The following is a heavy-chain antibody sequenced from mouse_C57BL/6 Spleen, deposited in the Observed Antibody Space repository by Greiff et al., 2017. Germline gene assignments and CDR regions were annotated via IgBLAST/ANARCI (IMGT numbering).Heavy chain of an antibody. V-gene: IGHV1-50*01. CDR1: GYTFTSYW. J-gene: IGHJ1*03. Sequence: VQLQQPGAELVKPGASVKLSCKASGYTFTSYWMQWVKQRPGQGLEWIGEIDPSDSYTNYNQKFKGKATLTVAASSSTAYMQLSSLTSEDSAVYCSAHSLYFDVWGTGTTVTVSS. CDR2: IDPSDSYT. CDR3: AHSLYFDV.